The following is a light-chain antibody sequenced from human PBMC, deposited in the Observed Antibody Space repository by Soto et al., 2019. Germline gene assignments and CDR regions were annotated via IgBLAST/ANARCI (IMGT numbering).Light chain of an antibody. CDR2: DIN. J-gene: IGLJ3*02. V-gene: IGLV1-51*01. Sequence: QAVVTQPPSVSAAPGQTVTIACSGSKSNIGRNYISWYQQLPGTAPKLVIYDINKRPSGIGDRFSGSKSGTSAALGITGLQTGDEAYYFCASWDTNLSAVVFGGGTQLTVL. CDR3: ASWDTNLSAVV. CDR1: KSNIGRNY.